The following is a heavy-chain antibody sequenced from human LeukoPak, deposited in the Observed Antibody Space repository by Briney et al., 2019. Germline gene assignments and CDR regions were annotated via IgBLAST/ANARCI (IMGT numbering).Heavy chain of an antibody. Sequence: SETLSLTCAVYGGSFSGYYWSWIRQPPGKGLEWIGEINHSGSTNYNPSLKSRVTISVDTSKNQFSLKLSSVTAADTAVYYCARVVAYSSGWFPLNCGMDVWGQGTTVTVSS. CDR2: INHSGST. CDR1: GGSFSGYY. J-gene: IGHJ6*02. V-gene: IGHV4-34*01. CDR3: ARVVAYSSGWFPLNCGMDV. D-gene: IGHD6-19*01.